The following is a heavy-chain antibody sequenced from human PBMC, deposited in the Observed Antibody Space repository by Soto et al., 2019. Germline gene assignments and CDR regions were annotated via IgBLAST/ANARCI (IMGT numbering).Heavy chain of an antibody. CDR1: GFSFSTYA. CDR2: ISYDGSDK. CDR3: ARPAVAFYYYGMDV. J-gene: IGHJ6*02. D-gene: IGHD6-19*01. V-gene: IGHV3-30-3*01. Sequence: GGSLRLSCAASGFSFSTYAMQWVRQPPGKGLDWVALISYDGSDKDYADSVQGRFTISSDNSKNTLYLQMNSLRAEDTAVYYCARPAVAFYYYGMDVWGQGTTVTVSS.